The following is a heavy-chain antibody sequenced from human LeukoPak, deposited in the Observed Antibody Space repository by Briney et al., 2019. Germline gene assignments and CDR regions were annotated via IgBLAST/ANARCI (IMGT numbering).Heavy chain of an antibody. D-gene: IGHD3-22*01. Sequence: RSLRLSCAASGFTFSSYAMHWVRQAPGKGLEYVSTISSNGGSTYYVNSVKGRFTISRDNSKNTLFLQMGSLRAEDMAVYYCARGTYYDSSGSYFFDYWGPGTLVTVSS. CDR3: ARGTYYDSSGSYFFDY. CDR2: ISSNGGST. J-gene: IGHJ4*02. CDR1: GFTFSSYA. V-gene: IGHV3-64*01.